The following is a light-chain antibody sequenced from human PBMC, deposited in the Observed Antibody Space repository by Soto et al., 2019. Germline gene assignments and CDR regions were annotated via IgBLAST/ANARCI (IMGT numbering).Light chain of an antibody. Sequence: DIPMTQSPSTLSASVGDRVTITCRASQSISSWLAWYQQKPGKAPKLLIYDASSLESGVPSRFSGSGSGTEFTLTISSLQPDAFATYYCQQYNSYSTFGQGTKVEIK. CDR3: QQYNSYST. J-gene: IGKJ1*01. CDR2: DAS. V-gene: IGKV1-5*01. CDR1: QSISSW.